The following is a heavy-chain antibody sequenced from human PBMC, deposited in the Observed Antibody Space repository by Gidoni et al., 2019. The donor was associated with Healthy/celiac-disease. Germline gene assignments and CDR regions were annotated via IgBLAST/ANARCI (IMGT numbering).Heavy chain of an antibody. CDR2: ISWNSGSI. V-gene: IGHV3-9*01. D-gene: IGHD3-22*01. CDR1: GFTFDDYA. J-gene: IGHJ4*02. Sequence: VQLVESGGGLVQPGRSLRLSCAASGFTFDDYAMPWVRQAPGKGREWVSGISWNSGSIGYADSVKGRFTISRDNAKNSLYLQMNSLRAEDTALYYCAKDHYYDSSGYLDYWGQGTLVTVSS. CDR3: AKDHYYDSSGYLDY.